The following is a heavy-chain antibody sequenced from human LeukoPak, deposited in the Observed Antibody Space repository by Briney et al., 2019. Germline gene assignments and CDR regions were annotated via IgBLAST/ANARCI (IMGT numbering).Heavy chain of an antibody. CDR3: VRDSDDYYWALDF. J-gene: IGHJ4*02. CDR1: GDSVSNNIAT. D-gene: IGHD3-10*01. CDR2: TYYRSRWGN. V-gene: IGHV6-1*01. Sequence: SQTLSLTCATSGDSVSNNIATWNWVRQSPSRGLEWLGRTYYRSRWGNDYAISVKGRLTINPDTSRNQFSLQLNSVTPGDTAVYYCVRDSDDYYWALDFWGQGTPVTVSS.